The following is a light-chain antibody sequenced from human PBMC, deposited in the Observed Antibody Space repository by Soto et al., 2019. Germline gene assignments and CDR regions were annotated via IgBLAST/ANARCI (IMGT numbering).Light chain of an antibody. CDR1: QSISSW. CDR3: QQYNSYRA. V-gene: IGKV1-5*01. Sequence: DIQMTQSPSTLSASVGDRVTITFRASQSISSWLAWYQQKPGKAPKLLIYDASRLESGVPSRFSGSGSGTEFNLTISSLQPDDSATYYCQQYNSYRAFGQGTKV. J-gene: IGKJ1*01. CDR2: DAS.